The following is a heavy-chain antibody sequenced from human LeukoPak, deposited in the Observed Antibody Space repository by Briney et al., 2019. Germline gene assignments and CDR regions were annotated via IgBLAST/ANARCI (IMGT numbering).Heavy chain of an antibody. CDR1: GFTVSSNY. Sequence: PGGSLRLSCAASGFTVSSNYMSWVRQAPGKGLEWVSVIYSGGSTYYADSVEGRFTISRDNSKNTLYVQMNSLRAEDTAVYYCARAGRGYSYGYEFLFDYWGQGMLVTVSS. D-gene: IGHD5-18*01. CDR2: IYSGGST. CDR3: ARAGRGYSYGYEFLFDY. V-gene: IGHV3-66*01. J-gene: IGHJ4*02.